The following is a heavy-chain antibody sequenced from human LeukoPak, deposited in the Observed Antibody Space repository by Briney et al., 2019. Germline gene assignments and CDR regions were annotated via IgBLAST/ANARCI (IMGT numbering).Heavy chain of an antibody. D-gene: IGHD6-13*01. Sequence: SETLSLTCAVSGGSISSNSYYWGWIRQPPGKGLEWIGSIYYSGSTYYNPSLKSRVTISVDTSKNQFSLKLSSVTAADTAVYYCARDYRRIAASAYDAFDIWGQGTMVTVSS. CDR2: IYYSGST. CDR1: GGSISSNSYY. V-gene: IGHV4-39*07. J-gene: IGHJ3*02. CDR3: ARDYRRIAASAYDAFDI.